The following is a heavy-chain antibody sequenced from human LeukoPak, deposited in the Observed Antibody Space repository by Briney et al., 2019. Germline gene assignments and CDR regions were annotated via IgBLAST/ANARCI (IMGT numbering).Heavy chain of an antibody. CDR1: GDSISSGSYY. Sequence: PSETLSLTCTVSGDSISSGSYYWSWIRQPAGKGLEWIGRIYISGTTNYNPSLKSRVTISADTSKNQFSLKLSSVTAADTAVYYCARSTGSSSRTGGDYWGQGTLVTVSS. D-gene: IGHD6-6*01. CDR3: ARSTGSSSRTGGDY. V-gene: IGHV4-61*02. CDR2: IYISGTT. J-gene: IGHJ4*02.